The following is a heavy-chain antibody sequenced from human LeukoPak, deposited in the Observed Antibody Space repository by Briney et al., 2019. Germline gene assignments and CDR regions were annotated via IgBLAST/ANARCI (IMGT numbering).Heavy chain of an antibody. CDR2: INPNSGGT. Sequence: GESLKIPCKASGYTFTGYYMHWVRQAPGQGLEWMGWINPNSGGTNYAQKFQGRVTMTRDTSISTAYMELSRLRSDDTAVYYCARGRGGIVGPTLWRLGTLVTVSS. J-gene: IGHJ4*02. CDR3: ARGRGGIVGPTL. CDR1: GYTFTGYY. D-gene: IGHD1-26*01. V-gene: IGHV1-2*02.